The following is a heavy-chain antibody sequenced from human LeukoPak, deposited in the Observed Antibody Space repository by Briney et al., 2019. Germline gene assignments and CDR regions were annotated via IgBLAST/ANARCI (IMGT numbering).Heavy chain of an antibody. V-gene: IGHV3-30*02. J-gene: IGHJ6*03. CDR3: AKDEATIGYSYYYMDV. CDR1: GFAFRNYG. D-gene: IGHD5-12*01. Sequence: GGSLRLSCAAYGFAFRNYGIHWVRQAPGKGLEWVAFVRYDSTKKYYADSVKGRFTISRDNFKNTLDLQMNSLRPEDTAVYHCAKDEATIGYSYYYMDVWGKGTMVTISS. CDR2: VRYDSTKK.